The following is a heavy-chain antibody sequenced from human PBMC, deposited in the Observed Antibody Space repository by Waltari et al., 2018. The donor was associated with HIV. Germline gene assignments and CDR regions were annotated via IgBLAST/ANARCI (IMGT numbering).Heavy chain of an antibody. J-gene: IGHJ4*02. D-gene: IGHD3-10*01. CDR1: GLPFSFYW. CDR3: ATTHGSGDFDNDFDY. CDR2: INQAGTER. Sequence: EVRLVESGGGWVQPGGSLTLTCETSGLPFSFYWLSWVRQAPGKGLEWVANINQAGTERHYVDSVRGRFTISRDNGKRSSFLQMNSLSVEDTAVYYCATTHGSGDFDNDFDYWGQGTLV. V-gene: IGHV3-7*01.